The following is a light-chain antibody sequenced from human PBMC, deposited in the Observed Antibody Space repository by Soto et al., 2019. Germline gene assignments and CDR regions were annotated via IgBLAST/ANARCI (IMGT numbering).Light chain of an antibody. CDR2: DAS. CDR3: QQYNSYSWT. Sequence: DIQMTQSPSTLSASVGDRVTITCRASQSIGSWLAWYQQRPGKAPKLLIYDASSLETGVPSKFRGSRSGTEFTLTINSLQPDDFATYYCQQYNSYSWTFGQGTKVDIK. V-gene: IGKV1-5*01. CDR1: QSIGSW. J-gene: IGKJ1*01.